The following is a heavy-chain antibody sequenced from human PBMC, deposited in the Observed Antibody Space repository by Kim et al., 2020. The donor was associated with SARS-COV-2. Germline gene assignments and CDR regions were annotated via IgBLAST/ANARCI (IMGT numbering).Heavy chain of an antibody. CDR3: ANTTPGIAAAEYAFDI. Sequence: SETLSLTCTVSGGSISSSSYYWGWIRQPPGKGLEWIGSIYYSGSTYYNPSLKSRVTISVDTSKNQFSLKLSSVTAADTAVYYCANTTPGIAAAEYAFDIWGQGTMVTVSP. V-gene: IGHV4-39*01. CDR2: IYYSGST. D-gene: IGHD6-13*01. J-gene: IGHJ3*02. CDR1: GGSISSSSYY.